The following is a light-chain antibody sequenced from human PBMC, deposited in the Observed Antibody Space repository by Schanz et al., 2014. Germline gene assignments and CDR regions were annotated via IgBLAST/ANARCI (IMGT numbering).Light chain of an antibody. CDR2: EVT. CDR1: SSDVGGYNY. V-gene: IGLV2-14*01. Sequence: QSALTQPASVSGSPGQSITISCTGTSSDVGGYNYVSWYQQHPGKAPKLLIYEVTKRPSGVSNRFSGSKSGNTASLTISGLQAEDEADYYCCSFTDTRMFGGGTKLTVL. J-gene: IGLJ3*02. CDR3: CSFTDTRM.